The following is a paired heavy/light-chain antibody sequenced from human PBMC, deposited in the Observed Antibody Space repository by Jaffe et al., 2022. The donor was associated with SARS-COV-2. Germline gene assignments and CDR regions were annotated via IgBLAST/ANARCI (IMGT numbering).Heavy chain of an antibody. CDR2: ISDDSLHI. J-gene: IGHJ2*01. CDR1: GFTFSTLS. V-gene: IGHV3-21*01. Sequence: EVQLVESGGGLVQPGESLRLSCAASGFTFSTLSVNWVRQAPGKGLEWVSSISDDSLHIHYSESVKGRFIVSRDNARNSLFLQMNSLTAEDTAVYYCVKNLGLGTSYSWYFDLWGRGTLVTVSS. CDR3: VKNLGLGTSYSWYFDL. D-gene: IGHD3-10*01.
Light chain of an antibody. CDR2: GAS. V-gene: IGKV3D-15*01. CDR3: QQYQHWPLT. CDR1: ESVYSN. Sequence: EVVMTQSPATLSVSPGEGGTLSCRASESVYSNLAWYQQKPGQAPRLLIYGASTRATGIPARFSGGGSGTEFTLTINSLQSGDSAVYYCQQYQHWPLTFGGGTKVEI. J-gene: IGKJ4*01.